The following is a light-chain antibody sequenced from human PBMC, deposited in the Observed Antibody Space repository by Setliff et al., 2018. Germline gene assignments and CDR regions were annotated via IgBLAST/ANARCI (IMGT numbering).Light chain of an antibody. Sequence: QSVLTQPASVSGSPGQSITISCTGTSRDVGYYNLVSWYQQHPGKAPKVILYDFKTRPSGVSDRFSGSKSGNTASLTISGLQAEDEADYYCCSYAGGSAFAFGTGTKSPS. CDR3: CSYAGGSAFA. J-gene: IGLJ1*01. CDR1: SRDVGYYNL. CDR2: DFK. V-gene: IGLV2-23*02.